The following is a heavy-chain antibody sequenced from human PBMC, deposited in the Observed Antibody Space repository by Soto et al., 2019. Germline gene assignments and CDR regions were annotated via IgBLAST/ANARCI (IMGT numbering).Heavy chain of an antibody. CDR3: ARLRRDWGDAFDL. D-gene: IGHD3-16*01. Sequence: QVQLVQSGADVKKPGSSVKVSCKTSGGSFGSSAISWVRQAPAQGLEWMGEIIPVFDKANYAQNFQGRLTITADELTTTVFMELSRLRSEETAVYFCARLRRDWGDAFDLWGLGTFVTVSS. V-gene: IGHV1-69*01. CDR2: IIPVFDKA. CDR1: GGSFGSSA. J-gene: IGHJ3*01.